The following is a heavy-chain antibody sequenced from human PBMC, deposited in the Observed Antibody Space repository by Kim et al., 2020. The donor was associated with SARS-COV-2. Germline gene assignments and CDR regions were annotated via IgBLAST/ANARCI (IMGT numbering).Heavy chain of an antibody. Sequence: SETLSLTCTVSGGSISSYYWSWIRQPPGKGLEWIGYIYYSGSTNYNPSLKSRVTISVDTSKNQFSLKLNSVTAADTAVYYCAREIPSSYYYGMDVWGQGTTGTVSS. D-gene: IGHD2-2*01. V-gene: IGHV4-59*13. CDR3: AREIPSSYYYGMDV. CDR2: IYYSGST. CDR1: GGSISSYY. J-gene: IGHJ6*02.